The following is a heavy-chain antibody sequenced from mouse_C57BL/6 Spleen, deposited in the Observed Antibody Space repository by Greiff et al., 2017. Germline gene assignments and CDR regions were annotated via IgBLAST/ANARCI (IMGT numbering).Heavy chain of an antibody. CDR2: IKPNYGTT. CDR3: ARSAIYDGYYDY. J-gene: IGHJ2*01. CDR1: GYSFPDYN. V-gene: IGHV1-39*01. Sequence: VQLKQSGPELVKPGASVKISCKASGYSFPDYNMNWVKQSNGQSLEWIGVIKPNYGTTSYNQKFKGTATLTVDQSSSTAYMQLNSLTSEDSDVYDGARSAIYDGYYDYWGQGTTLTVSS. D-gene: IGHD2-3*01.